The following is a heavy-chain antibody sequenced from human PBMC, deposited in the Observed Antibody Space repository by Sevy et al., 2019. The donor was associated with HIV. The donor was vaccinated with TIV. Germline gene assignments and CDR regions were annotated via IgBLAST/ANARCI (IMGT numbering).Heavy chain of an antibody. V-gene: IGHV3-21*01. D-gene: IGHD1-26*01. Sequence: LSLTCAASGCTFSSYGLSSYSMNWVRQAPGKGLEWVSSISSSSSYIFYADSVKGRFTISRDNAKNSVYLQMNSLRAEDTAVYYCARDRGVGTSSYGMDVWGQGTTVTVSS. CDR2: ISSSSSYI. CDR3: ARDRGVGTSSYGMDV. J-gene: IGHJ6*02. CDR1: GCTFSSYGLSSYS.